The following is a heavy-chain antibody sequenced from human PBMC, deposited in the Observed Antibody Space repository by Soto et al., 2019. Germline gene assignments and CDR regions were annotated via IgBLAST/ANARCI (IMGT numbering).Heavy chain of an antibody. CDR1: GGSLSSGGYF. Sequence: QVQLQESGPGLVKPSQTLSLTCTVSGGSLSSGGYFWSWIRQHPGRGLGWIGYIYYSGSPYYNPSLERRVIMSVDTAKNQFSLKLSSVTAADTAVYYCARDLKKGGSYDSSGYQHRDWHFDLWGRGTLVTVSS. CDR2: IYYSGSP. V-gene: IGHV4-31*03. J-gene: IGHJ2*01. D-gene: IGHD3-22*01. CDR3: ARDLKKGGSYDSSGYQHRDWHFDL.